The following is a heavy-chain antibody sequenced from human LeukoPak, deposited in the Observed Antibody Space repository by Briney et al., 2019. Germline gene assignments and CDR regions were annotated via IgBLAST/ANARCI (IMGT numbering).Heavy chain of an antibody. CDR2: INPNSGDT. J-gene: IGHJ4*02. CDR1: GYTFTSYY. D-gene: IGHD3-16*01. CDR3: ARVRYRLAETYIDY. Sequence: ASVKVSCKASGYTFTSYYMHWVRQAPGQGLEWMGWINPNSGDTNYAQKFQGRVTMTRDTSISTAYMELSRLRSDDTAVYYCARVRYRLAETYIDYWGQGTLVTVSS. V-gene: IGHV1-2*02.